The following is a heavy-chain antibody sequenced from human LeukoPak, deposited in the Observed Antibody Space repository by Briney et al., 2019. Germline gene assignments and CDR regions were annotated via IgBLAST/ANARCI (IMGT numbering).Heavy chain of an antibody. CDR3: ARVGAAAGRGPNWFDP. CDR2: IIPILGIA. CDR1: GGTFSSYA. V-gene: IGHV1-69*04. D-gene: IGHD6-13*01. J-gene: IGHJ5*02. Sequence: ASVKVSCTASGGTFSSYAISWVRQAPGQGLEWMGRIIPILGIANYAQKFQGRVTITADKSTSTAYMELSSLRSEDTAVYYCARVGAAAGRGPNWFDPWGQGTLVTVSS.